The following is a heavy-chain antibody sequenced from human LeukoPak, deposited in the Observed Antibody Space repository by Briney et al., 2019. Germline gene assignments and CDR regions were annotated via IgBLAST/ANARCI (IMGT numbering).Heavy chain of an antibody. Sequence: PGGSLRLSCGTSGFTFRSYAMSWVRQTPGKGLEWVSAINSGGTTYYADSVKGRFTVSRDNSRDTLYLQMNSLRAEDTAVYYCAKPIAVAGTAYFEYWGQGTLVTVSS. CDR1: GFTFRSYA. CDR3: AKPIAVAGTAYFEY. CDR2: INSGGTT. V-gene: IGHV3-23*01. J-gene: IGHJ4*02. D-gene: IGHD6-19*01.